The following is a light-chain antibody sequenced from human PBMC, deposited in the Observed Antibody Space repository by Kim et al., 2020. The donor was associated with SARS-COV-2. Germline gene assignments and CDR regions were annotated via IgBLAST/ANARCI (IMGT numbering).Light chain of an antibody. V-gene: IGKV1-6*01. J-gene: IGKJ1*01. CDR3: LQDNHFPWT. CDR1: QDIRNH. CDR2: AAS. Sequence: AIQMTQSPSSLSASVGDRVTITCRASQDIRNHLGWYHHTPGKAPKLLIYAASTLQSGVPSRFSGSGSGTDFTLTINTLQPEDFATYYCLQDNHFPWTFGQGTKVDIK.